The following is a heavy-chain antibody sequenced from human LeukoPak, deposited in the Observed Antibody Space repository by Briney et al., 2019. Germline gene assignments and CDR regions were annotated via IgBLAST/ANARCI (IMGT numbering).Heavy chain of an antibody. Sequence: ASVTVSFKASGYTFTVYYMHGVRQAPGQGLEGMGWINPNSGGTNYAQKFQGWVTMTRDTSISTAYMELSRLRSDDTAVYYCARARTTYYYYGMDVWGQGTTVTVSS. J-gene: IGHJ6*02. CDR1: GYTFTVYY. CDR3: ARARTTYYYYGMDV. CDR2: INPNSGGT. D-gene: IGHD1-1*01. V-gene: IGHV1-2*04.